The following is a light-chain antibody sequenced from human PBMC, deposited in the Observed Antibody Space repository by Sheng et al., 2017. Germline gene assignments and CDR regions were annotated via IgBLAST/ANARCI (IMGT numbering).Light chain of an antibody. CDR3: QQYNIWPPLT. CDR2: GAS. J-gene: IGKJ5*01. Sequence: EIVLTQSPGTLSLSPGERATLSCRASQSVTSNYLAWYQHKPGQPPRLLISGASSRATGIPARFSGSGSGTEFTLTISSLQSEDFAVYYCQQYNIWPPLTFGQGTRLEIK. CDR1: QSVTSN. V-gene: IGKV3-15*01.